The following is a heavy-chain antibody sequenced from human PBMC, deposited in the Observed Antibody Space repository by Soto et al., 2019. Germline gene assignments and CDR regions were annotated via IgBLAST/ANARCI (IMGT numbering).Heavy chain of an antibody. V-gene: IGHV5-51*01. CDR1: GYSFTSYW. Sequence: PGESLKISCKGSGYSFTSYWIGWVRQMPGKGLEWMGIIYPGDSDTRYSPSFQGQVTISADKSISTAYLQWSSLKASDTAMYYCETSFIEARKQYDAFDIWGQGTMVPVSS. J-gene: IGHJ3*02. CDR2: IYPGDSDT. CDR3: ETSFIEARKQYDAFDI. D-gene: IGHD6-6*01.